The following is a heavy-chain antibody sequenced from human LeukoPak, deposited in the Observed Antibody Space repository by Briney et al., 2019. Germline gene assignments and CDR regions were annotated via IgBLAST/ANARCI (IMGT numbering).Heavy chain of an antibody. Sequence: ASVKVSCKASGYTFTSYGISWVRQAPGQGLEWMGWISAYNGNTNYAQKLQGRVTMTTDTSTSTAYMELRSLRSDDTAVYYCARVFRWELHSGAFDYWGQGTLVTVSS. J-gene: IGHJ4*02. D-gene: IGHD1-26*01. CDR3: ARVFRWELHSGAFDY. CDR2: ISAYNGNT. CDR1: GYTFTSYG. V-gene: IGHV1-18*01.